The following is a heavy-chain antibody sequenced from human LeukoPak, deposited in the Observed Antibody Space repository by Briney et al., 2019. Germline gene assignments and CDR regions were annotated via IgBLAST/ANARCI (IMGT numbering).Heavy chain of an antibody. Sequence: PSETLSLTCTVSGGSIISSSYYWGWIRQPPGKGLEWIGSIYYSGSTYYSPSLKSRVTISVDTSKNQFSLKLSSVTAADTAVYYCARADSSGRNCDYWGQGTLVTVSS. CDR2: IYYSGST. D-gene: IGHD6-19*01. CDR1: GGSIISSSYY. J-gene: IGHJ4*02. V-gene: IGHV4-39*01. CDR3: ARADSSGRNCDY.